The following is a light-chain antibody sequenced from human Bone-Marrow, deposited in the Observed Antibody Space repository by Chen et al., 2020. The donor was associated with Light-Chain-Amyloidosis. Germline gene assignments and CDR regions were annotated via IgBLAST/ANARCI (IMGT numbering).Light chain of an antibody. CDR1: NIGSTS. V-gene: IGLV3-21*02. CDR2: DDS. Sequence: SYVLTQPSSVSVAPGQTATIACGGNNIGSTSVHWYQQTPGQAPLLVVYDDSARPSGIPERVSGCNSGNTATLTSSRVEAGDGAAYYCQVWDRSSDGPVFGGGTKLTVL. J-gene: IGLJ3*02. CDR3: QVWDRSSDGPV.